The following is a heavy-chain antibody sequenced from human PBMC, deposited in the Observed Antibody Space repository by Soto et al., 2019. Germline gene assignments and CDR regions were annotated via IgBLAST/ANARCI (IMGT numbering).Heavy chain of an antibody. CDR1: GFIFSDYY. D-gene: IGHD2-21*01. CDR2: ISSSGRII. J-gene: IGHJ5*01. Sequence: PGGSLRLSCAASGFIFSDYYMTWIRQAPGKGLEWVSHISSSGRIISYADSVKGRFTISRDNANNSLYLHMDSLRADDTAVYYCARGNRGFALWFDSWGQGTPVTVSS. V-gene: IGHV3-11*01. CDR3: ARGNRGFALWFDS.